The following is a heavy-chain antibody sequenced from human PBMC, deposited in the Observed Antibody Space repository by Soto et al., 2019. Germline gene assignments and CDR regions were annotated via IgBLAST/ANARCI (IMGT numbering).Heavy chain of an antibody. CDR2: INSDGSST. Sequence: GGSLRLSCAASGFTFSSYWMHWVRQAPGKGLVWVSRINSDGSSTSYADSVKGRFTISRDNAKNTLYLQMNSLRAEDTAVYYCARPRAWSDSVEDAFDIGGQGTMVTVSS. D-gene: IGHD2-15*01. J-gene: IGHJ3*02. CDR1: GFTFSSYW. V-gene: IGHV3-74*01. CDR3: ARPRAWSDSVEDAFDI.